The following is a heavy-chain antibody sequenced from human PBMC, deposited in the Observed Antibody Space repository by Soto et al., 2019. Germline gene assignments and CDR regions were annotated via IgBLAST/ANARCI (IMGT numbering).Heavy chain of an antibody. Sequence: SETLSLTCTVSGGSVTNSSYYWGWIRQSPGKGLEWIGGVYYRGRSYSKSSVESRVTISVDTSKNRFSLSLNSVTASDTAVYFCVSQRTTVPTQAYFDYWGPGALVTVSS. J-gene: IGHJ4*02. CDR2: VYYRGRS. V-gene: IGHV4-39*01. D-gene: IGHD4-17*01. CDR3: VSQRTTVPTQAYFDY. CDR1: GGSVTNSSYY.